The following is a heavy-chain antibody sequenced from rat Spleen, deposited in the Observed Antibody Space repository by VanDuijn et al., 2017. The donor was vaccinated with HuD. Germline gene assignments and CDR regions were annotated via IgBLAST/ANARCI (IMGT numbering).Heavy chain of an antibody. CDR1: GFSLTDYS. CDR2: VLNGGNT. Sequence: EVQLKESGPGLVQPSQTLSLTCTVSGFSLTDYSVHWVRQPPGKGLEWMGVVLNGGNTAYNSALKSRLSISRDTSKSQVFLKMNSLQSEDTAIYYCSGPGVDHWGQGVMVTVSS. V-gene: IGHV2S63*01. CDR3: SGPGVDH. D-gene: IGHD4-3*01. J-gene: IGHJ2*01.